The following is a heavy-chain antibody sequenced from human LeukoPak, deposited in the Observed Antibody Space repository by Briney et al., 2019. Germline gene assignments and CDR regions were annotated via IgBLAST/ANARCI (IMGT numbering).Heavy chain of an antibody. CDR1: GFTFSSYG. CDR3: AKDRGDRYSSSTSCSHFDY. J-gene: IGHJ4*02. Sequence: GGSLRLSCAASGFTFSSYGMHWVRQAPGKGLEWVSAISGSGGSTYYADSVKGRFTISRDNSKNTLYLQMNSLRAEDTAVYYCAKDRGDRYSSSTSCSHFDYWGQGTLVTVSS. D-gene: IGHD2-2*01. CDR2: ISGSGGST. V-gene: IGHV3-23*01.